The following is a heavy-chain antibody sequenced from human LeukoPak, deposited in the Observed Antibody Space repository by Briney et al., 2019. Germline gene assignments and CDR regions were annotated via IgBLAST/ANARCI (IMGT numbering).Heavy chain of an antibody. V-gene: IGHV4-59*01. Sequence: SETLSLTCTVSGGSISSYYWSWIRQPPGKGLEWIGYIYYSGSTNYSPSLKSRVTISVDTSKNQFSLKLSSVTAADTAVYYCARGISDSSGYYWNYYGMDVWGQGTTVTVSS. CDR1: GGSISSYY. D-gene: IGHD3-22*01. CDR3: ARGISDSSGYYWNYYGMDV. CDR2: IYYSGST. J-gene: IGHJ6*02.